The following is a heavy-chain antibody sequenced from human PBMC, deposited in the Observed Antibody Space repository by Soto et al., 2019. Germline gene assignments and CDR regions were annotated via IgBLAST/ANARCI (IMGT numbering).Heavy chain of an antibody. J-gene: IGHJ4*02. Sequence: QIHLVQSGGEVKKPGASLKVSCKTSGYTFTTYGISWVRQAPGQGLEWMGWITPCNDNTNYAQNLQGRVTMTTDTSTVTDYLAGRSLTYDDTAVYSCARTDKGDYVSPLDNWGQGTLVTVSS. D-gene: IGHD4-17*01. V-gene: IGHV1-18*01. CDR3: ARTDKGDYVSPLDN. CDR2: ITPCNDNT. CDR1: GYTFTTYG.